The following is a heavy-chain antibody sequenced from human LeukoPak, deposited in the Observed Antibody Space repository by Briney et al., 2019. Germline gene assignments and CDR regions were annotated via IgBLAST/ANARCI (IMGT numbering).Heavy chain of an antibody. CDR1: GFTFSSYA. D-gene: IGHD3-10*01. CDR2: ISSNGGST. J-gene: IGHJ4*02. CDR3: VKDEAYGSGIAPAYYFDY. V-gene: IGHV3-64D*09. Sequence: GGSLRLSCSASGFTFSSYAMHWVRQAPGKGLEYVSAISSNGGSTYYADSVKGRFTISRDNSKNTLYLQMSSLRAGDTAVYYCVKDEAYGSGIAPAYYFDYWGQGTLVTVSS.